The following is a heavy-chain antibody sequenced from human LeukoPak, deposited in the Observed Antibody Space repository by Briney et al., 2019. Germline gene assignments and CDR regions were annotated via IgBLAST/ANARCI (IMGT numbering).Heavy chain of an antibody. Sequence: SETLSLTCTVSGGSVSSGNYYWSWIRQPPGKGLEWIGYVYYSGSTNYNPSLKSRVTISLDTSKNQFSLKLSSVTAADTAVYYCARDLGSGWFRRGIDYWGQGTLVTVSS. J-gene: IGHJ4*02. CDR3: ARDLGSGWFRRGIDY. CDR1: GGSVSSGNYY. V-gene: IGHV4-61*01. D-gene: IGHD6-19*01. CDR2: VYYSGST.